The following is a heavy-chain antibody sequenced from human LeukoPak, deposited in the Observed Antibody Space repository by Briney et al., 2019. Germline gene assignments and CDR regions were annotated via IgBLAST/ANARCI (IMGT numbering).Heavy chain of an antibody. J-gene: IGHJ4*02. D-gene: IGHD3-22*01. CDR1: EFTFSTYS. CDR3: AKSWGVEYSSGFFIGVDY. CDR2: ISTSSSTI. Sequence: PGGSLRLSCAASEFTFSTYSMNWVRQAPGKGLEWVSYISTSSSTIYYADSVKGRFTISRDNAKNTLYLQMNSLRPEDTAVYYCAKSWGVEYSSGFFIGVDYWGQGTQVTVSS. V-gene: IGHV3-48*01.